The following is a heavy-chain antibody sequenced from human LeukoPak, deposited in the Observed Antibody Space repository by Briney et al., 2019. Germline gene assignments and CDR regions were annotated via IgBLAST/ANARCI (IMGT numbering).Heavy chain of an antibody. J-gene: IGHJ5*02. V-gene: IGHV3-21*01. Sequence: PGGSLRLSCAASGFTFSSYAMHWVRQAPGKGLEWVSSISSSSSYIYYADSVKGRFTISRDNAKNSLYLQMNSLRAEDTVVYYCATADTNIVATYWFDPWGQGTLVTVSS. D-gene: IGHD5-12*01. CDR3: ATADTNIVATYWFDP. CDR1: GFTFSSYA. CDR2: ISSSSSYI.